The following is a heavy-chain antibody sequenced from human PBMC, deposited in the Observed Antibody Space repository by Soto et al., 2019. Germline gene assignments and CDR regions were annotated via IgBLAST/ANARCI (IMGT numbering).Heavy chain of an antibody. Sequence: GGSLRLFCAASGFTFSSYWMSWVRQAPGKGLEWVANIKQDGSEKYYVDSVKGRFTISRDNAKNSLYLQMNGLRAEDTAVYYCAREYFWSGYYYFDYWGQGTLVTVSS. CDR1: GFTFSSYW. D-gene: IGHD3-3*01. CDR2: IKQDGSEK. V-gene: IGHV3-7*01. J-gene: IGHJ4*02. CDR3: AREYFWSGYYYFDY.